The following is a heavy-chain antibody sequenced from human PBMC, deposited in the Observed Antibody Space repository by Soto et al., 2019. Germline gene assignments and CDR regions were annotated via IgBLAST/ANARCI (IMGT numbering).Heavy chain of an antibody. CDR1: GFTFSSYA. D-gene: IGHD2-2*01. J-gene: IGHJ6*02. V-gene: IGHV3-30-3*01. Sequence: LRLSCAASGFTFSSYAMHWVRQAPGKGLEWVAVISYDGSNKYYADSVKGRFTISRDNSKNTLYLQMNSLRAEDTAVYYCARIGCSSTSCRPLVYYYYYGMDVWGQGTTVTVSS. CDR3: ARIGCSSTSCRPLVYYYYYGMDV. CDR2: ISYDGSNK.